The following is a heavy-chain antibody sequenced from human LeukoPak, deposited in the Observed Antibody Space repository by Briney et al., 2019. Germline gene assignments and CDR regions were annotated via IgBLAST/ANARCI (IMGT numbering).Heavy chain of an antibody. V-gene: IGHV4-39*07. Sequence: SETLSLTCTVSGGSISSSSYYWGWIRQPPGKGLEWIGSIYYSRSTYYNPSLKSRVTISVDTSKNQFSLKLSSVTAADTAVYYCARELFGSSWENNWFDPWGQGTLVTVSS. CDR3: ARELFGSSWENNWFDP. CDR1: GGSISSSSYY. D-gene: IGHD6-13*01. J-gene: IGHJ5*02. CDR2: IYYSRST.